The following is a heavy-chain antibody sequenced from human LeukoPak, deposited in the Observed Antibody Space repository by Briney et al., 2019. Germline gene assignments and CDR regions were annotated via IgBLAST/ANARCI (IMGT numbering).Heavy chain of an antibody. D-gene: IGHD3-9*01. CDR3: ARERRDYDILTGILLGYYGMDV. CDR2: IYSGGST. J-gene: IGHJ6*02. Sequence: PGGSLRLSCAASGFTVSSNCMSWVRQAPGKGLEWVSVIYSGGSTYYADSVKGRFTISRDNSKNTLYLQMNSLRAEDTAVYYCARERRDYDILTGILLGYYGMDVWGQGTTVTVSS. CDR1: GFTVSSNC. V-gene: IGHV3-66*01.